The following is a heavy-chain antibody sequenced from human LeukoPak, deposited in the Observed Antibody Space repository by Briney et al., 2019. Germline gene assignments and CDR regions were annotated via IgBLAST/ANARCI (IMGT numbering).Heavy chain of an antibody. CDR1: GFTFSSYW. D-gene: IGHD4-11*01. Sequence: GSLRLSCAASGFTFSSYWMSWVRQPPGKGLEWIGSIYYSGSTYYNPSLKSRVTISVDTSKNQFSLKLSSVTAADTAVYYCARVLGDPYSNYVVGAFDIWGQGTMVTVSS. CDR2: IYYSGST. CDR3: ARVLGDPYSNYVVGAFDI. J-gene: IGHJ3*02. V-gene: IGHV4-39*07.